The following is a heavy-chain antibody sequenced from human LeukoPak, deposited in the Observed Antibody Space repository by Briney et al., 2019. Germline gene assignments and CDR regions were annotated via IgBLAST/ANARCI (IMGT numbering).Heavy chain of an antibody. V-gene: IGHV1-18*01. D-gene: IGHD6-25*01. CDR1: GYTFTSYG. CDR3: ARAAPAGCYYYYYMDV. CDR2: ISAYNGNT. Sequence: ASVKVSCKSSGYTFTSYGISWVRQAPGQGLEWMGWISAYNGNTNYAQKLQGRVTMTTDTSTSTAYMELRSLRSDDTAVYYCARAAPAGCYYYYYMDVWGKGPTVTIPS. J-gene: IGHJ6*03.